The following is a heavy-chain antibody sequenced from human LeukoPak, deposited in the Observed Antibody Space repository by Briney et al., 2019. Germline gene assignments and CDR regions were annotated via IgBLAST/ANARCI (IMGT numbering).Heavy chain of an antibody. J-gene: IGHJ5*02. V-gene: IGHV1-18*01. D-gene: IGHD6-13*01. CDR2: ISAYNGDT. CDR1: GYTFTSYA. CDR3: ARFSLGTAAAGFGP. Sequence: GASVKVSCKASGYTFTSYAITWVRQAPGQGLEWMGWISAYNGDTRKAQSLQGRVTMTTDTSTSTAYTDLRSLRSDDTAVYYCARFSLGTAAAGFGPWGQGTLVTVSS.